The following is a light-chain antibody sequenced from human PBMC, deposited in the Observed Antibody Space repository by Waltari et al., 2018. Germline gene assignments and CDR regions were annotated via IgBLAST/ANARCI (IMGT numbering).Light chain of an antibody. CDR2: RNE. CDR3: AAWDDSLNGHWV. Sequence: QSVLTQPPSASGTPGQRVTFSCSGTYSNIGNNVVNWYQQLPGKAPKLLIYRNEQGPSGVSDRFSGSKSGSSASLAIGGLQSDDEADYDCAAWDDSLNGHWVFGGGTKVTVL. V-gene: IGLV1-44*01. CDR1: YSNIGNNV. J-gene: IGLJ3*02.